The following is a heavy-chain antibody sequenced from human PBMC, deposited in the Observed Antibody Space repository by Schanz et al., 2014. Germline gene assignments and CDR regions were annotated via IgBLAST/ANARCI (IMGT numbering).Heavy chain of an antibody. V-gene: IGHV3-66*01. CDR2: TYSGGST. J-gene: IGHJ6*02. D-gene: IGHD6-19*01. CDR3: AKDVRPVANTVHFYYMDV. Sequence: EVQLVESGGGLVQPGGSLRLSCAASGFTVSSNYMSWVRQAPGKGLEWVSITYSGGSTYYADSVKGRFTISRDNSKNTLYLQMNSLRAEDTAVYYCAKDVRPVANTVHFYYMDVWGQGTTXTVSS. CDR1: GFTVSSNY.